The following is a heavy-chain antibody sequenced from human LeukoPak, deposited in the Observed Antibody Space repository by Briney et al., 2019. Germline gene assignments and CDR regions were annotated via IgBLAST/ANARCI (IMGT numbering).Heavy chain of an antibody. V-gene: IGHV3-23*01. J-gene: IGHJ1*01. D-gene: IGHD3-22*01. CDR1: GFTFSSYA. Sequence: GRSLRLSCAASGFTFSSYAMTWVRQAPGKGLEWVSSISGSGGSTYYADSVKGRFSISRDNSKNTLYLQMNSLRADDTAVYYCAKGHSMIVDWGQGTLVTVSS. CDR2: ISGSGGST. CDR3: AKGHSMIVD.